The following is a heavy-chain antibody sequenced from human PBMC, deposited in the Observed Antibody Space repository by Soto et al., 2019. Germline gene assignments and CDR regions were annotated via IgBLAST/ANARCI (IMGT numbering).Heavy chain of an antibody. CDR2: IYYSGST. Sequence: SETLSVTCTVSGGSISSYYWSWIRQPPGKGLEWIGYIYYSGSTNYNPSLKSRVTISVDTSKNQFSLKLSSVTAADTAVYYCARAVAGDWFDLWGQGTPVT. D-gene: IGHD6-19*01. V-gene: IGHV4-59*01. CDR3: ARAVAGDWFDL. CDR1: GGSISSYY. J-gene: IGHJ5*02.